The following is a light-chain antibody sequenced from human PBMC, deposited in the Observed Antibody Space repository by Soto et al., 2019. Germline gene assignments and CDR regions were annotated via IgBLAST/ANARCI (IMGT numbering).Light chain of an antibody. V-gene: IGKV3-20*01. CDR2: GAS. CDR1: HTISSSN. Sequence: EVVLTQSPGTLSLSPGERATLSCRSSHTISSSNLAWYQQKPGPTPRLVIYGASTRATGVPDRFSGSGSGTDFTLTISGLEPEDFALYYCQHYATSSWMFGQGTKVDI. J-gene: IGKJ1*01. CDR3: QHYATSSWM.